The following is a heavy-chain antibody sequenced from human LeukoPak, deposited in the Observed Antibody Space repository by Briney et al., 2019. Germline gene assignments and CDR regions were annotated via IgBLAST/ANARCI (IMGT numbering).Heavy chain of an antibody. V-gene: IGHV1-2*02. Sequence: ASVKVSCKASGYTFTGYIMHWVRQAPGQGLEWMGWINPNSGDTKYTQKFQGRVTLTRDTSISTAYMELNRLRSDDTAVYYCAREGVAATGLDYWGQGTLVTVSS. CDR1: GYTFTGYI. J-gene: IGHJ4*02. CDR2: INPNSGDT. CDR3: AREGVAATGLDY. D-gene: IGHD6-13*01.